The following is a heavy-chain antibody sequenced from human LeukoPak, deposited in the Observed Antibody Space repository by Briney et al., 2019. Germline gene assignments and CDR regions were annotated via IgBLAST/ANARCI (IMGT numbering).Heavy chain of an antibody. D-gene: IGHD1-26*01. CDR3: AKDRRARILSDADDAFDI. CDR2: ISGSGSST. Sequence: PGGSLRLSCAASGFTFSSYAMSWVRQAPGKGLEWVSAISGSGSSTYYADSVKGRFTISRDNSKNTLYLQMNSLRAEDTAVYYCAKDRRARILSDADDAFDIWGQGTMVTVSS. J-gene: IGHJ3*02. V-gene: IGHV3-23*01. CDR1: GFTFSSYA.